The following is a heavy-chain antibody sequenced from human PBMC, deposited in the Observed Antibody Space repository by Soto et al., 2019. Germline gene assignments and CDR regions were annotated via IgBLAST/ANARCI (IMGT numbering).Heavy chain of an antibody. CDR3: ARGRKYYDFWSGYSHPRYYFNY. D-gene: IGHD3-3*01. J-gene: IGHJ4*02. CDR2: INHSGRT. Sequence: SETLSLTCAVYGGSFSGYCWSWIRQPPGKGLEWIGEINHSGRTNYNPPLKSRVTISVDTSKSQFSLKLSSVTAADTAVYYCARGRKYYDFWSGYSHPRYYFNYWGQGTLVTVSS. CDR1: GGSFSGYC. V-gene: IGHV4-34*01.